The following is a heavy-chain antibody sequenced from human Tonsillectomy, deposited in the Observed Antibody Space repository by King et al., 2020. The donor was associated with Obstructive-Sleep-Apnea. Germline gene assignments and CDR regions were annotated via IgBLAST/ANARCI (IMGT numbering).Heavy chain of an antibody. V-gene: IGHV4-59*08. CDR3: AKSRGPYYDTSGSLDY. CDR2: IYYTGST. J-gene: IGHJ4*02. CDR1: GGSINNYY. D-gene: IGHD3-22*01. Sequence: VPLQESGPGLVKPSETLSLTCTVSGGSINNYYWSWIRQPPGKGLEWIGYIYYTGSTNYNPSLESRVTISVDTSKNQFSLKLSSVTAADTAVYYCAKSRGPYYDTSGSLDYWGRGTLVTVSS.